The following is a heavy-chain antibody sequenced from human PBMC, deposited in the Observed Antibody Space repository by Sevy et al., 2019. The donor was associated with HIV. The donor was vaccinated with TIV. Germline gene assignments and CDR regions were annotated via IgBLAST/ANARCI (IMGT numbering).Heavy chain of an antibody. CDR3: AKDQRIVGASSFDY. CDR1: GFTFSSFA. J-gene: IGHJ4*02. D-gene: IGHD1-26*01. Sequence: GGSLRLSCVASGFTFSSFAMIWVRQAPGKGLEWVSSTNYVDSVKGRFTISRDNSKNTLYLQMTSLRAEDTAVYYCAKDQRIVGASSFDYWGQGTLVTVSS. V-gene: IGHV3-23*01. CDR2: ST.